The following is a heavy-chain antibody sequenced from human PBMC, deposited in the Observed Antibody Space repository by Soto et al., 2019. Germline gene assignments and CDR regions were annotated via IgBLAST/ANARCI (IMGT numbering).Heavy chain of an antibody. CDR3: ARGLRSSSSESVDV. CDR1: GYTFTRYD. D-gene: IGHD6-6*01. CDR2: MNPSSANT. J-gene: IGHJ6*03. Sequence: QVQLVQSGAEVKKPGASVKVSCKASGYTFTRYDINWVRQATGQGLEWMGWMNPSSANTGYAQKFQGRVTMIRDTSISIAYMELSSLKSDATAVYYCARGLRSSSSESVDVWGKGTTVTVSS. V-gene: IGHV1-8*01.